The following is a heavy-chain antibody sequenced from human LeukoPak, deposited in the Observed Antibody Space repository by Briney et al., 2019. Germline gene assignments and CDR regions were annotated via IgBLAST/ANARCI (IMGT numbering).Heavy chain of an antibody. V-gene: IGHV1-46*01. CDR2: INPNGGRT. D-gene: IGHD3-10*01. Sequence: ASVKVSCKASEDTFTNYYMHWVRQAPGQGLEWLGLINPNGGRTAYAQNFQGRVTMTRDTSTTTLYLELSSLRSDDTAVYYCARGRRWMTYYYGSGSYYMGVDIWGQGTMVTVSS. CDR3: ARGRRWMTYYYGSGSYYMGVDI. CDR1: EDTFTNYY. J-gene: IGHJ3*02.